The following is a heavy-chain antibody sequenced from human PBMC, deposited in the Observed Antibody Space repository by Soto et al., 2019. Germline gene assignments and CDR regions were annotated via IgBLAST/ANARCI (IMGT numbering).Heavy chain of an antibody. CDR3: AKGGFCSSTSCYSPEYYYYYYGMDV. J-gene: IGHJ6*02. CDR1: GFTFSSYG. CDR2: ISYDGSNK. V-gene: IGHV3-30*18. Sequence: PGGSLRLSCAASGFTFSSYGMHWVRQAPGKGLEWVAVISYDGSNKYYADSVKGRSTISRDNSKNTLYLQMNSLRAEDTAVYYCAKGGFCSSTSCYSPEYYYYYYGMDVWGQGTTVTVSS. D-gene: IGHD2-2*01.